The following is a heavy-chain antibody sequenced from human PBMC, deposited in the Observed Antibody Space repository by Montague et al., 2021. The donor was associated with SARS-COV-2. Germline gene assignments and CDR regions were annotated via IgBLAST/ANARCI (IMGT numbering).Heavy chain of an antibody. CDR3: ARDAMVWGYGRNEFDY. J-gene: IGHJ4*02. CDR1: GFSFSNYA. V-gene: IGHV3-30-3*01. D-gene: IGHD3-10*01. Sequence: SLRLSCAASGFSFSNYAIHWVRQAPGKGLEWVAIISYGGSNKNYAESVKGRFTISRDNSRNTVYLQMNSLRPEDTAVYYCARDAMVWGYGRNEFDYWGQGTLVTVSS. CDR2: ISYGGSNK.